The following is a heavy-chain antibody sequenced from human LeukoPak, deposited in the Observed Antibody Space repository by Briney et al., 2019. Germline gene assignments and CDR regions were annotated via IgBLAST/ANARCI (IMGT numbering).Heavy chain of an antibody. D-gene: IGHD6-19*01. CDR2: INHSGST. CDR1: GGSISNYY. V-gene: IGHV4-34*01. Sequence: SETLSLTCTVYGGSISNYYWSWIRQPPGKGLEWIGEINHSGSTNYNPSLKSRVTISVDTSKSQFSLKLSSVTAADTAVYYCARGSGWYLPWGQGTLVTVSS. CDR3: ARGSGWYLP. J-gene: IGHJ5*02.